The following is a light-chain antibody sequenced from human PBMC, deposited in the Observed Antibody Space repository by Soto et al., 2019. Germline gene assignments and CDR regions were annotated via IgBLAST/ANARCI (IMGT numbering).Light chain of an antibody. CDR3: QQYNKWTRT. V-gene: IGKV3-15*01. Sequence: IVMPQSPATLSVSPGERATLSCRASQSVSSNLAWYQQKPGQAPRLLIYGASTRATGIPARFSGSGSATEFTLTISSLQSEDFAIYYCQQYNKWTRTFGQGTKVDI. CDR1: QSVSSN. J-gene: IGKJ1*01. CDR2: GAS.